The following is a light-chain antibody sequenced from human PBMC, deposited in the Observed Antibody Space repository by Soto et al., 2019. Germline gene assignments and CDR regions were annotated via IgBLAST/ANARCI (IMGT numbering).Light chain of an antibody. CDR2: EVT. Sequence: QSALTQPPSASGSPGQSVTISCTGTSSDVGGYNYVSWYQQHPGKAPKRIIYEVTYRPSGVSDRFSGSKSGNTASLTITGLQAEDAGDYYCSSYTNTNTLVFGGGTKLTVL. J-gene: IGLJ3*02. V-gene: IGLV2-14*01. CDR1: SSDVGGYNY. CDR3: SSYTNTNTLV.